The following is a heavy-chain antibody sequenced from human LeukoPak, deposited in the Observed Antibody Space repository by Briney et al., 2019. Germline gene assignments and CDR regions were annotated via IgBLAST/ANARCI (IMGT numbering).Heavy chain of an antibody. Sequence: PGGSLRLSCAASGSTFSNAWMSWVRQAPGKGLEWVGRIKSKTDGGTTDYAAPVKGRFTISRDDSKNTLYLQMNSLKSEDTAVYYCAAGTGRSDFDYWGQGTLVTVSS. CDR1: GSTFSNAW. V-gene: IGHV3-15*01. CDR2: IKSKTDGGTT. D-gene: IGHD1-1*01. J-gene: IGHJ4*02. CDR3: AAGTGRSDFDY.